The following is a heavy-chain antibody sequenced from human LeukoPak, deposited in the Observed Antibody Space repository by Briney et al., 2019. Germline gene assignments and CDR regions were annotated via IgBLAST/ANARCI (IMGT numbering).Heavy chain of an antibody. CDR2: IKQDGSEK. D-gene: IGHD6-13*01. Sequence: GESLKISCKGSGYSFTSYWIGWVRQMPGKGLEWMANIKQDGSEKYYVDSVKGRFTISRDNAKNSLYLQMNSLRAEDTAVYYCARVSSWYNYYYYMDVWGKGTTVTVSS. V-gene: IGHV3-7*02. J-gene: IGHJ6*03. CDR3: ARVSSWYNYYYYMDV. CDR1: GYSFTSYW.